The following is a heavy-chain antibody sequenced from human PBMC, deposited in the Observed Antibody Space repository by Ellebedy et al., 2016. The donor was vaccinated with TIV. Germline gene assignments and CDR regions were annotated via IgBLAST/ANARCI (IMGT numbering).Heavy chain of an antibody. D-gene: IGHD3-3*01. CDR2: ISYDRSNE. J-gene: IGHJ4*02. V-gene: IGHV3-30*18. CDR1: GFIFNTYD. Sequence: GESLKISCAASGFIFNTYDMHWVRQAPGQGLEWVAGISYDRSNEYFADSVKGRFTISRDNSNNTVFLQMDSLRTEDTAVYFCAKEREIYGWGGYYDYWGQGSLVTVSS. CDR3: AKEREIYGWGGYYDY.